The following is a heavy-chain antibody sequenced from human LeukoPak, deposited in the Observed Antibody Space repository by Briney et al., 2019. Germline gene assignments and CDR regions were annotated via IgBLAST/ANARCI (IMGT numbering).Heavy chain of an antibody. CDR3: ARVAMVRGVIPIGFDP. CDR2: IYPGGSDT. J-gene: IGHJ5*02. V-gene: IGHV5-51*01. D-gene: IGHD3-10*01. CDR1: AYSFTTYW. Sequence: GESLKISCKGSAYSFTTYWIGWVRQRPGKGLEWMGIIYPGGSDTRYSPSFQGQVTISADRSISTAYLQWSSLKASDTAMYYCARVAMVRGVIPIGFDPWGQGTLVTASS.